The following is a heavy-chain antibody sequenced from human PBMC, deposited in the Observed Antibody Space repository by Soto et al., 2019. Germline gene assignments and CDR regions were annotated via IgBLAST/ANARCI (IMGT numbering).Heavy chain of an antibody. D-gene: IGHD2-2*01. CDR1: SGSISSTNW. CDR2: IYHSGSI. CDR3: ARDCSSSSCYGRAFDV. J-gene: IGHJ3*01. Sequence: QVQLQESGPGLVKPSGTLSLTCAVSSGSISSTNWWSWVRQPPGKGLEWIGEIYHSGSINYNPSLDSRVTVSVDKSKNQFSLKLSSVTAADTAVYYCARDCSSSSCYGRAFDVWGQGTMVTVSS. V-gene: IGHV4-4*02.